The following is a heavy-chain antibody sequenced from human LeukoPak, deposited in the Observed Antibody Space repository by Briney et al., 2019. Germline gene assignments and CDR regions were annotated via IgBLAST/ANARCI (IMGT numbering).Heavy chain of an antibody. V-gene: IGHV3-23*01. CDR1: GVTFSSCA. CDR3: AKVSDILTGSIRGPLDY. Sequence: LTLTCTASGVTFSSCAMYWIRMPPANGLELVSAISGSGGSTYYANSVKGRFTISRDNSKNTLYLQMNSLRAEDTAVYYCAKVSDILTGSIRGPLDYWGQGTLVTVSS. CDR2: ISGSGGST. D-gene: IGHD3-9*01. J-gene: IGHJ4*02.